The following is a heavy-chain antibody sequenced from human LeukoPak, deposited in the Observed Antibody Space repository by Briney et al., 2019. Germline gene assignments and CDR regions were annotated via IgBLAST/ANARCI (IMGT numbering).Heavy chain of an antibody. CDR3: AKDAEHSSGWYPGN. CDR1: GFTFSTYG. CDR2: ILFDGNNK. V-gene: IGHV3-30*18. J-gene: IGHJ4*02. D-gene: IGHD6-13*01. Sequence: PGRSLRLSWAASGFTFSTYGMHWVRQAPGKGLEWVAVILFDGNNKYYADSVRGRFTISRDNSKNTLYLQMNSLRDEDTAVYYCAKDAEHSSGWYPGNWGQGTLVIVSS.